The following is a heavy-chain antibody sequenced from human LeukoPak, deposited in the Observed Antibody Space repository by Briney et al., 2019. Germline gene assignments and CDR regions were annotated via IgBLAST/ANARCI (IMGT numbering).Heavy chain of an antibody. Sequence: ASVKVSCKVSGYTLTELSMHWVRQAPGKGLEWMGGFDPEDGETIYAQKFQERVTITRDMSTSTAYMELSSLRSEDTAVYYCAADRGYYDSRNPDAFDIWGQGTMVTVSS. CDR2: FDPEDGET. CDR3: AADRGYYDSRNPDAFDI. D-gene: IGHD3-22*01. V-gene: IGHV1-24*01. J-gene: IGHJ3*02. CDR1: GYTLTELS.